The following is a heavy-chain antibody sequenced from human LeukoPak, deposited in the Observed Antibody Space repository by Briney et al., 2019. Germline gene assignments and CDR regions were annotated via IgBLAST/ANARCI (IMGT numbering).Heavy chain of an antibody. CDR1: GFTFFTYS. CDR3: ARVVVGTNSNWFDP. CDR2: ISSSSGTI. V-gene: IGHV3-48*02. J-gene: IGHJ5*02. D-gene: IGHD1-26*01. Sequence: GGSLRLSCAASGFTFFTYSMNWVRQAPGKGLEWISYISSSSGTIYYADSVKGRFTISRDNARKSLYLQMNSLRDEDTAVYYCARVVVGTNSNWFDPWGQGTLVTVSS.